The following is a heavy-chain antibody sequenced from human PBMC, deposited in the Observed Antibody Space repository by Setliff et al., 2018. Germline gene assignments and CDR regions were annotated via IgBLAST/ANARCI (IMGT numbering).Heavy chain of an antibody. CDR2: INPHSGGT. V-gene: IGHV1-2*02. Sequence: ASVKVSCKASGYTFTGYYIHWVRQAPGQGLEWMGWINPHSGGTNFPQTFQGRVTVTTDTSTNTVYMELRSLRSDDTALYYCARVRPCGADCSTGVGGPFDFDFWGQGTLVTVSS. CDR3: ARVRPCGADCSTGVGGPFDFDF. CDR1: GYTFTGYY. J-gene: IGHJ4*02. D-gene: IGHD2-21*02.